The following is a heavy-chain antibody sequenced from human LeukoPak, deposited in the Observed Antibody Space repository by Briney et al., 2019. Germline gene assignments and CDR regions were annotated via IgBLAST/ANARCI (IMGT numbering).Heavy chain of an antibody. Sequence: GGSLRLSCAASGFTFSSYGMHWVRQAPGKGLEWVAFIRYDKSNRYYADSVKGRFTISRDNSKNTLYLQMNSLRAEDTAVYYCAKEYYYDSSGYFGYWGQGTLVTVSS. CDR1: GFTFSSYG. V-gene: IGHV3-30*02. J-gene: IGHJ4*02. CDR2: IRYDKSNR. D-gene: IGHD3-22*01. CDR3: AKEYYYDSSGYFGY.